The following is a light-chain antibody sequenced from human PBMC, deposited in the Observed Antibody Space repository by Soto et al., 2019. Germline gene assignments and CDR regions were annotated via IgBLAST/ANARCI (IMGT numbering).Light chain of an antibody. V-gene: IGKV3-15*01. CDR3: QQYSSWVT. Sequence: EIVMTQSPVTLSLSPGDTATLSCRASQTITSNLAWYQQKPGQPPRLLIYGASTRATGIPARFSGSGSGTDFTLTITNLQSEDFAVYYCQQYSSWVTFGGGTQLEI. J-gene: IGKJ4*01. CDR2: GAS. CDR1: QTITSN.